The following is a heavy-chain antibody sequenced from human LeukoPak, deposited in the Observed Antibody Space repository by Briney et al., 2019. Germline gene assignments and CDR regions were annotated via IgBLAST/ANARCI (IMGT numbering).Heavy chain of an antibody. Sequence: GGSLRLSCAASGFTFSSYAMSWVRQAPGKGLEWVSAISGSGGSTYYADSVKGRFTISRDNSKNTLYLQMNSLRAEDTAVYYCAKQSNYDFWSGSDYWGQGTLVTVSS. CDR2: ISGSGGST. D-gene: IGHD3-3*01. J-gene: IGHJ4*02. V-gene: IGHV3-23*01. CDR1: GFTFSSYA. CDR3: AKQSNYDFWSGSDY.